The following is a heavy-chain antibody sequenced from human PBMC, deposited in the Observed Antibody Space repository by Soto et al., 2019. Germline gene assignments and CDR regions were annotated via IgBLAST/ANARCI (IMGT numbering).Heavy chain of an antibody. D-gene: IGHD5-12*01. CDR1: GGTLNNYP. CDR3: ARGRGYSGDDHYYYFDMDV. Sequence: GASVKVSCKASGGTLNNYPITWVRQAPGEGLEWMGGSIPIFGTANYAQKFQGRVTISVDESTSTAYMELSSLRSEDTAVYYCARGRGYSGDDHYYYFDMDVWGQGTTVTVSS. CDR2: SIPIFGTA. J-gene: IGHJ6*02. V-gene: IGHV1-69*13.